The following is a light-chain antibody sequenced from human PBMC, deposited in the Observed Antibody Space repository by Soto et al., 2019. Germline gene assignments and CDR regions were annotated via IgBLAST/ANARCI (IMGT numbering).Light chain of an antibody. V-gene: IGKV1-39*01. CDR3: QQSYNTPQT. CDR1: QGISSY. Sequence: IQLTQSPSSLSASVGDRVTITCRASQGISSYLAWYQQKPGRAPKLLIYATSSLHSGVPARFNGSASGTDFTLTISSLQPEDFATYYCQQSYNTPQTFGPGTKVDI. CDR2: ATS. J-gene: IGKJ3*01.